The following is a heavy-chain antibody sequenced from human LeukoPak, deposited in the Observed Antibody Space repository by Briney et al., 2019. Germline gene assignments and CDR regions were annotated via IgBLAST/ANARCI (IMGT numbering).Heavy chain of an antibody. D-gene: IGHD5-18*01. V-gene: IGHV7-4-1*02. CDR2: INTKTGNP. Sequence: ASVKVSCKASGYTFTSYAMNWVRQAPGQGLEWMGWINTKTGNPTYAQGFTGRFVFSLDTSVSTSYLQISSLKAEDTAVYYCARVGVDTLFDPWGQGTLVTVSS. J-gene: IGHJ5*02. CDR3: ARVGVDTLFDP. CDR1: GYTFTSYA.